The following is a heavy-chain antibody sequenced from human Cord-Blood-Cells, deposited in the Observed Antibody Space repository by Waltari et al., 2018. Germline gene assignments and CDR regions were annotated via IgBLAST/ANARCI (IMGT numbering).Heavy chain of an antibody. CDR3: ARATMDV. V-gene: IGHV3-53*01. CDR2: IYSGGST. CDR1: GFTVRGHY. J-gene: IGHJ6*03. Sequence: EVQLVESGGGMIQPGGSLILSCAASGFTVRGHYMGWVRQAPGKGLEWVSVIYSGGSTYYADSVKGRFTISRDNSKNTLYLQMNSLRAEDTAVYYCARATMDVWGKGTTVTVSS.